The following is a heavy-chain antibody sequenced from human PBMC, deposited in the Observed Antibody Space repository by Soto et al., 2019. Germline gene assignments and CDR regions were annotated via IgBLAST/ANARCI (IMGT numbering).Heavy chain of an antibody. Sequence: GASLKISCKGSGYTFNDSWIGWVRQLPGKGLEWMGIIYPGDSDTRYSPSFQGHVTITVDKSTSTAYLQWNTLKASDTAMYYCARHISNSRYHFSAKGVWREGTRVT. CDR2: IYPGDSDT. CDR3: ARHISNSRYHFSAKGV. D-gene: IGHD4-4*01. CDR1: GYTFNDSW. J-gene: IGHJ6*01. V-gene: IGHV5-51*01.